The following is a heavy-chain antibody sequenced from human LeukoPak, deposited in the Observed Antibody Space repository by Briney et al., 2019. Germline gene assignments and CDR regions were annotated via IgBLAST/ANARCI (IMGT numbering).Heavy chain of an antibody. D-gene: IGHD1-26*01. V-gene: IGHV3-30*18. CDR3: AKGGTPPFDY. CDR2: ILYDGSKE. CDR1: GFTFSSYA. J-gene: IGHJ4*02. Sequence: GGSLRLSCAASGFTFSSYAMSWVRQAPGKGLEWVAVILYDGSKEYYADSVKGRFTVSRENSKNTGYLEMNSLRVEDSAVYYCAKGGTPPFDYWGQGTLVTVSS.